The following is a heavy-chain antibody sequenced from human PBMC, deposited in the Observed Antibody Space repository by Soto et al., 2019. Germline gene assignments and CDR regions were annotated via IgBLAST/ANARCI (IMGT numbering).Heavy chain of an antibody. CDR1: GGSISSGDYY. CDR2: IYYSGST. J-gene: IGHJ3*02. Sequence: SETLSLTCTVSGGSISSGDYYWSWIRQPPGKGLEWIGYIYYSGSTYYNPSLKSRVTISVDTSKNQFSLKLSSVTAADTAVYYCARRSIDCSGGSFDTYDAFDIWGQGTMVTVSS. CDR3: ARRSIDCSGGSFDTYDAFDI. D-gene: IGHD2-15*01. V-gene: IGHV4-30-4*01.